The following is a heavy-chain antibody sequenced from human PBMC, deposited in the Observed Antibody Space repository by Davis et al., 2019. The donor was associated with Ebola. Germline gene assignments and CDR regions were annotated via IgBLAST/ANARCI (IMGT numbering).Heavy chain of an antibody. CDR2: IYYTGST. V-gene: IGHV4-59*08. CDR3: ARLYCSTTRCHDY. Sequence: PSETLSLTCTVSGGSISSYYWSWIRQPPGKGLEWIGYIYYTGSTNYNPSLKSRVTISVDTSKNQFSLKLSSVTAADTAVYYCARLYCSTTRCHDYWGQGARVTVSS. J-gene: IGHJ4*02. D-gene: IGHD2-2*01. CDR1: GGSISSYY.